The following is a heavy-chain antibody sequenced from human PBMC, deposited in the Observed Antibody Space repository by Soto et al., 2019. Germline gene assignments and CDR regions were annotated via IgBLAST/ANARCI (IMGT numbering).Heavy chain of an antibody. Sequence: SETLFLTCTVSGGSISSGGYYWSWIRQHPGKGLEWIGYIYYSGSTYYNPSLKSRVTISVDTSKNQFSLKLSSVTAADTAVYYCARRAYALVDTAMVATYYYYGMDVWGQGTTVTVSS. D-gene: IGHD5-18*01. CDR3: ARRAYALVDTAMVATYYYYGMDV. V-gene: IGHV4-31*03. CDR1: GGSISSGGYY. J-gene: IGHJ6*02. CDR2: IYYSGST.